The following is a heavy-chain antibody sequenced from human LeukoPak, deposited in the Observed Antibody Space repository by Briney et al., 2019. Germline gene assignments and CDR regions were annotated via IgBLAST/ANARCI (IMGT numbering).Heavy chain of an antibody. V-gene: IGHV1-18*01. CDR3: ARDDLYYDSSGYYTTNWFDP. D-gene: IGHD3-22*01. J-gene: IGHJ5*02. Sequence: ASVKVSCKASGYTFTSYGISWVRQAPGQGLEWMGWISAYNGNTNYAQKLQGRVTMTTDTSTSTAYMELRSLRSDDTAVYYCARDDLYYDSSGYYTTNWFDPWGQGTLVTVSS. CDR2: ISAYNGNT. CDR1: GYTFTSYG.